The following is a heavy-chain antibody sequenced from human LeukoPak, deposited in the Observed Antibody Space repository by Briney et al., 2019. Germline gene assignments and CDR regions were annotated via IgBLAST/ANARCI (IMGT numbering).Heavy chain of an antibody. CDR2: IKQDGSEK. V-gene: IGHV3-7*01. D-gene: IGHD2-2*01. Sequence: PGGSLRLSCAASGFTFSSYWMSWVRQAPGKGLEWVAHIKQDGSEKYYVDSVKGRFTISRDNAKNSLYLQMNSLRAEDTAVYYCARDLVVVPAAIGGWFDPWGQGTLVTVSS. J-gene: IGHJ5*02. CDR1: GFTFSSYW. CDR3: ARDLVVVPAAIGGWFDP.